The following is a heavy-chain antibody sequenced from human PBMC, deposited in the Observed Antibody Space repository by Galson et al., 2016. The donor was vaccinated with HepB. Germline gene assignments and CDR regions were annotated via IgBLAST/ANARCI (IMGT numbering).Heavy chain of an antibody. Sequence: SLRLSCAASGFIFTSYGIHWVRQAPGKGLEWVAVVWYDGSNKHYAGSVRGRFTISRDNLKNAVYLQMNSLRVEDTAVYYCARDFDYVWGNKGNMDYWGRGTLVTVSS. CDR3: ARDFDYVWGNKGNMDY. CDR1: GFIFTSYG. J-gene: IGHJ4*02. V-gene: IGHV3-33*01. CDR2: VWYDGSNK. D-gene: IGHD3-16*01.